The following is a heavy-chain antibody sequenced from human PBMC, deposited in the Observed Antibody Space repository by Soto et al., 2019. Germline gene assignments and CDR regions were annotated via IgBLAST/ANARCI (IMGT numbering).Heavy chain of an antibody. Sequence: SETLSLTCTVSGGSISSGDYYWSWIRQPPGKGLEWIGYIYYSGSTYYNPSLKSRVTISVDTSKNQFSLKLSSVTAADTAVYYCARIWYSSSLNLYYYYGMDVWGQGTTVTVSS. D-gene: IGHD6-6*01. V-gene: IGHV4-30-4*01. CDR2: IYYSGST. CDR3: ARIWYSSSLNLYYYYGMDV. CDR1: GGSISSGDYY. J-gene: IGHJ6*02.